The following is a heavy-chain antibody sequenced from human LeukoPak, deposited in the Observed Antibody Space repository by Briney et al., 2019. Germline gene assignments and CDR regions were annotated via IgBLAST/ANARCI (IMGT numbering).Heavy chain of an antibody. CDR2: SKYDGSTT. CDR1: GFTLRNYW. CDR3: AKSDWFDP. J-gene: IGHJ5*02. V-gene: IGHV3-74*01. Sequence: GGSLRLSCATSGFTLRNYWMSWLRQAPGKGLVWVARSKYDGSTTFYAESVKGRFTITRDNARNTLYLQMNSLRVDDTAVYYCAKSDWFDPWGRGTLVTVSS.